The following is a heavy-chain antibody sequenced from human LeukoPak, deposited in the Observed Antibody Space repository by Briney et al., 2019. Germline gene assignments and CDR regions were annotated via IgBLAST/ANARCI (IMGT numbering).Heavy chain of an antibody. CDR1: GGSISSYY. CDR2: ISYSGST. J-gene: IGHJ6*03. CDR3: ARTTEGGYTYDYFYYYYMDV. V-gene: IGHV4-59*01. D-gene: IGHD5-18*01. Sequence: SETLSLTCTVSGGSISSYYWNWIRQPPGKGLEWIGSISYSGSTNYNPSLKSRVTISVDTSKNQFSLKLSSVTAADTAVYYCARTTEGGYTYDYFYYYYMDVWGKGTTVTISS.